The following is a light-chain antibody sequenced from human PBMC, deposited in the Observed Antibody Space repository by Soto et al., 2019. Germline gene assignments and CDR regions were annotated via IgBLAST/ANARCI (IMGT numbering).Light chain of an antibody. J-gene: IGLJ1*01. CDR3: TSFAPGRIYV. V-gene: IGLV1-40*01. Sequence: QSVLTQPPSVSGAPGQRVTVSCTGTSSNIGAGYEVHWYHQLPGTAPKLLVSGNGNRPSGVPDRLSASKSGTSASLAITGLQAEDEGHYFCTSFAPGRIYVFGSGTKFTVL. CDR2: GNG. CDR1: SSNIGAGYE.